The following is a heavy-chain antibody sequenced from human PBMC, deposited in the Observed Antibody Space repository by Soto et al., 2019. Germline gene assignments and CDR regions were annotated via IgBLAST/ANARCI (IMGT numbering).Heavy chain of an antibody. J-gene: IGHJ4*02. CDR3: ARPVEMATISRSYLFY. CDR1: GGTFSNYA. D-gene: IGHD5-12*01. CDR2: IIPIFGTG. V-gene: IGHV1-69*13. Sequence: SSVKVSCKASGGTFSNYAINWVRQAPGQGLEWMGGIIPIFGTGNYAQKFQGRVTITADESTSTAYLDLSGLRPEDTAVYYCARPVEMATISRSYLFYWGQGTLVTVSS.